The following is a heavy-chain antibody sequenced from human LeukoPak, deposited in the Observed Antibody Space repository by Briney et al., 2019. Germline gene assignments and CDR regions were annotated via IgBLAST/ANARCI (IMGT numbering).Heavy chain of an antibody. D-gene: IGHD3-10*01. CDR2: IYSGGGT. CDR3: VAARGVGY. V-gene: IGHV3-53*01. Sequence: PGGSLRLSCAASGFSVSNNYMSWVRQAPGKGLEWVSVIYSGGGTYYADSVKGRFTISRDNSKNTLYLQMNSLRADDTAVYYCVAARGVGYWGQGTLVTVSS. CDR1: GFSVSNNY. J-gene: IGHJ4*02.